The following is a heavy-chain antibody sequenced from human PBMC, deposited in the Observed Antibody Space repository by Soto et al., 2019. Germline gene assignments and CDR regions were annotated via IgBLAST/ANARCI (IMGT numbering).Heavy chain of an antibody. D-gene: IGHD1-26*01. Sequence: SVKVSCKASGGTFSSYAISWVRQAPGQGLEWMGGITPIFGTANYAQKFQGRVTITADESTSTAYMELSSLRSEDTAVYYCARLSGSYYGTDAFDIWGQGTMVTVSS. CDR2: ITPIFGTA. CDR3: ARLSGSYYGTDAFDI. CDR1: GGTFSSYA. V-gene: IGHV1-69*13. J-gene: IGHJ3*02.